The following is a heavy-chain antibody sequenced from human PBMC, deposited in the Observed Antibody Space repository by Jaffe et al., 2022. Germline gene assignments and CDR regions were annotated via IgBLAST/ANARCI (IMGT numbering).Heavy chain of an antibody. J-gene: IGHJ5*02. CDR2: IYYSGST. V-gene: IGHV4-59*01. CDR1: GGSISSYY. Sequence: QVQLQESGPGLVKPSETLSLTCTVSGGSISSYYWSWIRQPPGKGLEWIGYIYYSGSTNYNPSLKSRVTISVDTSKNQFSLKLSSVTAADTAVYYCARDTPPNDYYGSGSYYSRWFDPWGQGTLVTVSS. D-gene: IGHD3-10*01. CDR3: ARDTPPNDYYGSGSYYSRWFDP.